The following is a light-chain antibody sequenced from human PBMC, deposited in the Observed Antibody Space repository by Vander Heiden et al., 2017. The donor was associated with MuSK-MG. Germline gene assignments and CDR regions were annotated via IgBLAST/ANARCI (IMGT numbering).Light chain of an antibody. V-gene: IGLV2-23*02. Sequence: QSALTQPASVPGSPGQSITISCTRTSREVGSYSLVSWYHQPPAKEPKRMMVYVSKRPSGVSSRFSCYKSGNTASPTTTGLQAEEEADDYCCSSEGSNTPVVFGRGTTLTVL. CDR3: CSSEGSNTPVV. CDR1: SREVGSYSL. J-gene: IGLJ2*01. CDR2: YVS.